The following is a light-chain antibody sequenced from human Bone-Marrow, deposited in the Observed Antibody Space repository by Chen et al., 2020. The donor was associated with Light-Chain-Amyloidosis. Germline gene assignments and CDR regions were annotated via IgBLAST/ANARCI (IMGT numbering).Light chain of an antibody. Sequence: SYVLTHRSSVSVAPGQTAPIACGGNNIGSTSVHWYQQTPGQAPILVVYDDRDRPSGIPERLPGSNSGNTATLTFCRVEAAYEADYYCQVWDRSSDRPVFGGGTKLTVL. V-gene: IGLV3-21*02. CDR1: NIGSTS. J-gene: IGLJ3*02. CDR2: DDR. CDR3: QVWDRSSDRPV.